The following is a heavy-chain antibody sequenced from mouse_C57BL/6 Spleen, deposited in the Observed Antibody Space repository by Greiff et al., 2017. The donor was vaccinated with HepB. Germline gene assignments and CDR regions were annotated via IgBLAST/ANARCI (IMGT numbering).Heavy chain of an antibody. Sequence: VKLMESGAELVKPGASVKMSCKASGYTFTSYWITWVKQRPGQGLEWIGDIYPGSGSTNYNEKFKSKATLTVDTSSSTAYMQLRSLTSEDSAVYYCGSGRRRVFDYWGQGTTRTVSS. CDR3: GSGRRRVFDY. CDR1: GYTFTSYW. CDR2: IYPGSGST. V-gene: IGHV1-55*01. J-gene: IGHJ2*01.